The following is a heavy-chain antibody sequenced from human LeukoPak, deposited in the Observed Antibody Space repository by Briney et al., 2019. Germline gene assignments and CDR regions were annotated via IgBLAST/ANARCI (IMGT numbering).Heavy chain of an antibody. J-gene: IGHJ4*02. D-gene: IGHD1-26*01. CDR1: GFTFSSYA. CDR2: LYGGGTT. CDR3: AKGARGSYFRLDD. V-gene: IGHV3-23*03. Sequence: GGSLRLSCAASGFTFSSYAMSWVRQAPGKGLEWVSVLYGGGTTYYADSVKGRFTISRDNSKNTLYLQMNSLRAEDTAVYYCAKGARGSYFRLDDWGQGTLVTVSS.